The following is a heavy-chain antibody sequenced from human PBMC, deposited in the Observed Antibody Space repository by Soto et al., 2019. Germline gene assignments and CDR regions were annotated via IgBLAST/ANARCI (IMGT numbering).Heavy chain of an antibody. Sequence: EVYLLESGGGLIQPGGSLRLSCAASGFTFSNYAMTWVRQAPGKGLEWVSSISGSGSSTFYADSVKGRFTISRDKSXTTLYLQMNSLRAEDTAIYYCAKDQRGFSSAARMDYWGQGTLVTVSS. D-gene: IGHD6-25*01. CDR3: AKDQRGFSSAARMDY. V-gene: IGHV3-23*01. CDR2: ISGSGSST. J-gene: IGHJ4*02. CDR1: GFTFSNYA.